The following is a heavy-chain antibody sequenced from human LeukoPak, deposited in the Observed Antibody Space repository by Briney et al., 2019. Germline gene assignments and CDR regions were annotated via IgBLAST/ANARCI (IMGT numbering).Heavy chain of an antibody. J-gene: IGHJ3*02. CDR1: GDSVSSNSAA. Sequence: SQTLSLTCAISGDSVSSNSAAWNWIRQSPSRGLEWLGRTYYRSKWYYDYAVSVKSRITINPDTSKNQISLQLNSVTPEDTAVYYCARAHTFYDFWSGYPDNDAFDIWGQGTMVTVSS. CDR3: ARAHTFYDFWSGYPDNDAFDI. V-gene: IGHV6-1*01. CDR2: TYYRSKWYY. D-gene: IGHD3-3*01.